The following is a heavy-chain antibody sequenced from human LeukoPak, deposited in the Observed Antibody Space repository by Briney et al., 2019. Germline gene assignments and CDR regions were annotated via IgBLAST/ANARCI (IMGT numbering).Heavy chain of an antibody. CDR1: GGSISGYY. J-gene: IGHJ6*03. Sequence: PSETLSLTCTVSGGSISGYYRSWVRQPPGKGLEWIGYIYYSGSTNYNPSLKSRVTISVDTSKNQFSLKLSSVTAADTAVYYCARDGRRGAVAYYYYYYMDVWGKGTTVTVSS. V-gene: IGHV4-59*01. D-gene: IGHD2-15*01. CDR3: ARDGRRGAVAYYYYYYMDV. CDR2: IYYSGST.